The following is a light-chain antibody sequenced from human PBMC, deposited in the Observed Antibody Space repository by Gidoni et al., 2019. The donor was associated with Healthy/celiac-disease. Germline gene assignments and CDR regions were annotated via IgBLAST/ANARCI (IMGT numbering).Light chain of an antibody. J-gene: IGKJ1*01. CDR3: QQYNNWPVA. Sequence: EIVMTQSPATLSVSPGERATLSCRASQSVSSNLAWYQQKPGQAPRLLIYGASTRATGSPARFSGSGSGTEFTLTISSLQSGDFAVYYCQQYNNWPVAFGQGTKVEIK. CDR1: QSVSSN. V-gene: IGKV3-15*01. CDR2: GAS.